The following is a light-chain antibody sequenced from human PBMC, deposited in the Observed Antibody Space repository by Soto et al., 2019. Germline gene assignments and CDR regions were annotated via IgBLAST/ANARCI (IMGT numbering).Light chain of an antibody. Sequence: QSVLTQPASVSGSPGQSITISCTGSSSDVGGFDYVSWYQQHPGKAPKLMIYDVSNRPSGVSNRFSGSKSGNTASLTISGLQAEDEADYYCSSYTSISTLGGVFGGGTKLTVL. CDR1: SSDVGGFDY. V-gene: IGLV2-14*03. CDR2: DVS. J-gene: IGLJ2*01. CDR3: SSYTSISTLGGV.